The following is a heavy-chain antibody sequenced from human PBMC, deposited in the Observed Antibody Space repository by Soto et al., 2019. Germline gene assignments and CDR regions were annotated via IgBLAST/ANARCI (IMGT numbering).Heavy chain of an antibody. J-gene: IGHJ4*02. CDR2: INHSGST. CDR1: GGSFSGYY. V-gene: IGHV4-34*01. CDR3: ARGLRGGGDFDY. Sequence: SETLSLTCAVYGGSFSGYYWSWIRQPPGKGLEWIGEINHSGSTNYNPSLKSRVTISVDTSKNQFSLKLSSVTAADTAVYYCARGLRGGGDFDYWGQGTLVTVSS. D-gene: IGHD2-21*01.